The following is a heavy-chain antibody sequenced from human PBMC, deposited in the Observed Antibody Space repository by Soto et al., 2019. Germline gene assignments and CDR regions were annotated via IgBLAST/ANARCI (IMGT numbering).Heavy chain of an antibody. D-gene: IGHD3-10*01. Sequence: EVQLVESGGGLVQPGRSLRLSCAASGFTFDDYAMHWVRQAPGKGLEWVSGISWNSGSIGYADSVKGRFTISRDNAKNYLYLQMNSLRAEDTALYYCAKATGPNYYCYYMDVWGKGTTVTVSS. J-gene: IGHJ6*03. CDR3: AKATGPNYYCYYMDV. CDR1: GFTFDDYA. V-gene: IGHV3-9*01. CDR2: ISWNSGSI.